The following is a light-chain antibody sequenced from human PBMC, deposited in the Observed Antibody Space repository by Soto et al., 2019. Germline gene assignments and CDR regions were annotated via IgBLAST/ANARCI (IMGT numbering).Light chain of an antibody. CDR3: QSWDSSTVV. CDR2: QDS. CDR1: KLGNKY. Sequence: SYELTQPPSVSVSPGQTASITCYGDKLGNKYVYWYQQKAGQSPVLVIYQDSKRPSGIPERFSGSNSENTATLTLSGTQAMDEADYYCQSWDSSTVVFGGGTKLTVL. J-gene: IGLJ3*02. V-gene: IGLV3-1*01.